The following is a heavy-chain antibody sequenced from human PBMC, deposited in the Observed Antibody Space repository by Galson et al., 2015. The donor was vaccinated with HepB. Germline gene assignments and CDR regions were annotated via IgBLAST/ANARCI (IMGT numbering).Heavy chain of an antibody. Sequence: SLRLSCAASGFTFSSYWMSWVRQAPGKGLEWVANIKQDGSEKYYVDSVKGRFTISRDNAKNSLYLQMNSLRAEDTAVYYCARDPWDIVVVPAANWFDPWGQGTLVTVSS. CDR2: IKQDGSEK. CDR1: GFTFSSYW. J-gene: IGHJ5*02. CDR3: ARDPWDIVVVPAANWFDP. D-gene: IGHD2-2*01. V-gene: IGHV3-7*03.